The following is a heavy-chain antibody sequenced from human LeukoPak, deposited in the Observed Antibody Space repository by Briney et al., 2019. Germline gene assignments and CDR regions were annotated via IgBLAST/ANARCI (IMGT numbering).Heavy chain of an antibody. CDR1: GFTFSSYW. J-gene: IGHJ4*02. Sequence: PGGSLRLSCAASGFTFSSYWMHWVRQAPGKGLVWVSRISSDGSSTSYADSVKGRFTISRDNAKNTLYLQMNSLRAEDTAVYYCARDVDTATDLDYWGQGTLVTVSS. CDR3: ARDVDTATDLDY. CDR2: ISSDGSST. V-gene: IGHV3-74*01. D-gene: IGHD5-18*01.